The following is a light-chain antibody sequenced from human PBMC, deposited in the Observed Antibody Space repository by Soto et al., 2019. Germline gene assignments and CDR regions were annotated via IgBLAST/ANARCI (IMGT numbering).Light chain of an antibody. CDR1: QDISDD. CDR3: LQDYNYPWT. CDR2: AAS. Sequence: AIQMTQSPSSLSASVGDRVTITCRASQDISDDLGWYQQKPGKAPKVLIYAASNLQSGVPSRFSGSVPGTDFTLTISSLQPEDFPTYYCLQDYNYPWTFGQGTKVEIK. V-gene: IGKV1-6*01. J-gene: IGKJ1*01.